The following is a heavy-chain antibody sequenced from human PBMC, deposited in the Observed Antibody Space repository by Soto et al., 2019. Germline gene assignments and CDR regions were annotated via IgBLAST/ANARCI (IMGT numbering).Heavy chain of an antibody. D-gene: IGHD6-19*01. CDR2: IYFSGTS. CDR1: GGSISSGGYY. V-gene: IGHV4-31*08. CDR3: TDMRGQWLPRD. J-gene: IGHJ4*02. Sequence: PSETLSLTCTVSGGSISSGGYYWSWIRQHPGKGLEWIGYIYFSGTSYSYPSLKGRVTMSVDTSKNQFSMRLSSVTAADTAVYYCTDMRGQWLPRDWGRGIMVTVSS.